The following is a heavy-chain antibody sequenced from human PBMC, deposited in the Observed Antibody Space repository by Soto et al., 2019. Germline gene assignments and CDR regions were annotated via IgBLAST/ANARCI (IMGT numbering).Heavy chain of an antibody. J-gene: IGHJ4*02. V-gene: IGHV3-23*01. CDR2: ISCCGGSA. Sequence: EVQLLESGGGVVQPGGSLRLSCVASGFNFKTFAMAWVRQAAGEGLEWVSGISCCGGSASYAYSVKGRFSIARYDSKNTVSLQLDSLRVEDTTQYYCAKADGQQWLIPHLDNWGQGTLVTVS. D-gene: IGHD6-19*01. CDR1: GFNFKTFA. CDR3: AKADGQQWLIPHLDN.